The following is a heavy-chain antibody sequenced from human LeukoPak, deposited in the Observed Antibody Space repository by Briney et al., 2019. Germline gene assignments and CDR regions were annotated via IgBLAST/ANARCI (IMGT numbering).Heavy chain of an antibody. V-gene: IGHV3-23*01. J-gene: IGHJ4*02. CDR2: ISGSGGST. D-gene: IGHD4-17*01. CDR1: GFNFSSYD. Sequence: HPGGSLRLSCAASGFNFSSYDMSWVRQAPGKGLEWVSAISGSGGSTYYADSVKGRFTISRDNSKNTLYLQMNSLRAEDTAVYYCAKDGDYVPQRYFDYWGQGTLVTVSS. CDR3: AKDGDYVPQRYFDY.